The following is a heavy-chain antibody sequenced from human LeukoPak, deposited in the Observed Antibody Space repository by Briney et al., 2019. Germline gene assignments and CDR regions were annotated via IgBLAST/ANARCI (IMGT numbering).Heavy chain of an antibody. CDR3: ARLRGSSYGGAFDY. Sequence: GESLKSSCKGSGYSFTNYWIGWVRQMPGKGLEWMGIIYPGDSDTRYSPSFRDQVTISADKSISTAYLQWSSLKASDTAMYYCARLRGSSYGGAFDYWGQGTLVTVSS. J-gene: IGHJ4*02. CDR1: GYSFTNYW. CDR2: IYPGDSDT. D-gene: IGHD6-6*01. V-gene: IGHV5-51*01.